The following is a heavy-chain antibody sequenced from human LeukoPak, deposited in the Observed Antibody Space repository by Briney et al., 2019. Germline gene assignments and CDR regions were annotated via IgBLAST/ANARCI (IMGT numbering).Heavy chain of an antibody. CDR3: ARGGLYPQGVDY. Sequence: GGSLRLSCAASGFTFSSYGMHWVRQAPGKGLEWVAFIRYDGSNKYYADSMKGRFTISRDNSKNTLYLQMNSLRAEDTAVYYCARGGLYPQGVDYWGQGTLVTVSS. J-gene: IGHJ4*02. D-gene: IGHD3-16*02. CDR1: GFTFSSYG. CDR2: IRYDGSNK. V-gene: IGHV3-30*02.